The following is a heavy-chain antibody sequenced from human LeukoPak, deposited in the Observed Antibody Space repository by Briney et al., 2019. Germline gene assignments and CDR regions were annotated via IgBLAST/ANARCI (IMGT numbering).Heavy chain of an antibody. V-gene: IGHV3-53*01. CDR2: IYSGGST. CDR3: ARDQTYSGSGIYTYFDY. D-gene: IGHD3-10*01. Sequence: GGSLRLSCAASGITFSDFAMNWVRQAPGEGLEWVSVIYSGGSTYYADSVKGRFTISRDNSKNTLYLQMNSLRAEDTAVYYCARDQTYSGSGIYTYFDYWGQGILVTVSS. CDR1: GITFSDFA. J-gene: IGHJ4*02.